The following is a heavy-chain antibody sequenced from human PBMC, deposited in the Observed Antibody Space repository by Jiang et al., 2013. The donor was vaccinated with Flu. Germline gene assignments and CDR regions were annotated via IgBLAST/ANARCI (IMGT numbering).Heavy chain of an antibody. V-gene: IGHV1-69*06. CDR3: ARETTGYSYGCMDV. CDR2: IIPIFGTS. D-gene: IGHD5-18*01. CDR1: GGTFSSYA. J-gene: IGHJ6*03. Sequence: GAEVKKPGSSVKVSCKASGGTFSSYAVSWVRQAPGQGLEWMGGIIPIFGTSSYAQKFQGRVTITADKSTSTVYMELTSLTSGDTAIYYCARETTGYSYGCMDVWGKGTTVIVSS.